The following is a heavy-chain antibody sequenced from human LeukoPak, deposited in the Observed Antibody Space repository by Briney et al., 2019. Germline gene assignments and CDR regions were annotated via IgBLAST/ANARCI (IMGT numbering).Heavy chain of an antibody. J-gene: IGHJ4*02. V-gene: IGHV4-34*01. CDR1: GGSFSGYY. CDR3: ARGVAGGAVAPPPPFDY. CDR2: INHSGST. Sequence: SETLSLTCAVYGGSFSGYYWSWIRQPPGKGLEWIGEINHSGSTNYNPSLKSRVTISADTSKNQFSLKLSSVTAADTAVYYCARGVAGGAVAPPPPFDYWGQGTLVTVSS. D-gene: IGHD6-19*01.